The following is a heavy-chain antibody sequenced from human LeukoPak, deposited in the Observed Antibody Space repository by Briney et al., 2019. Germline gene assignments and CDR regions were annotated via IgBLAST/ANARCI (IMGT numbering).Heavy chain of an antibody. CDR1: GFTFSSYS. CDR3: ARAEDIVVAVAVQGLYYYGMDV. J-gene: IGHJ6*02. Sequence: PGGSLRLSCAASGFTFSSYSMNWVRQAPGKGLEWVSSISSSSSYIYYADSVKGRFTISRDNAKSSLYLQMNSLRAEDTAVYYCARAEDIVVAVAVQGLYYYGMDVWGQGTTVTVSS. CDR2: ISSSSSYI. D-gene: IGHD2-15*01. V-gene: IGHV3-21*01.